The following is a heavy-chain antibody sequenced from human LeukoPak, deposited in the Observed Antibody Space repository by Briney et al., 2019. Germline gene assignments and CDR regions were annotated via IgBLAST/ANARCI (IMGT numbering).Heavy chain of an antibody. CDR2: ISSSGSTI. Sequence: GGSLRLSCAASGFTFSSYAMSWVRQAPGKGLEWVSYISSSGSTIYYADSVKGRFTISRDNAKNSLYLQMNSLRAEDTAVYYCARVRDYVWGSYRYMGGYNWFDPWGQGTLVTVSS. D-gene: IGHD3-16*02. CDR1: GFTFSSYA. V-gene: IGHV3-48*04. CDR3: ARVRDYVWGSYRYMGGYNWFDP. J-gene: IGHJ5*02.